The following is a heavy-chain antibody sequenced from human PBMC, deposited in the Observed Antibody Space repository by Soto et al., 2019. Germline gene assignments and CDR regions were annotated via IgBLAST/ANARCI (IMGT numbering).Heavy chain of an antibody. CDR3: AHSVVAGLGYYFDY. J-gene: IGHJ4*02. D-gene: IGHD6-19*01. V-gene: IGHV2-5*02. Sequence: QITLKESGPPLVKPTQTLTLTCTFSGFSLSTTRVAVGWIRQPPGKALEWLALIYWDDDKRYSPFLKSRLTITKDTSKNQVVLTMINMDPVDTATYYCAHSVVAGLGYYFDYWGQGTLVTVSS. CDR2: IYWDDDK. CDR1: GFSLSTTRVA.